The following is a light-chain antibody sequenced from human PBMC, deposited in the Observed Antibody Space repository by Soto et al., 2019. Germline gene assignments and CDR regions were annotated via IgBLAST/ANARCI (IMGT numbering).Light chain of an antibody. J-gene: IGKJ1*01. CDR2: KAP. V-gene: IGKV1-5*03. CDR3: QPYNDYPWS. CDR1: QSISSW. Sequence: DIQMTQSPSTLSASVGDRVTITCRASQSISSWLAWYQQKPWKAPKLLIYKAPSLESGVPSRFSGSGSGTEFILTISSLQPDDFAPYYCQPYNDYPWSFGQGNKVEIK.